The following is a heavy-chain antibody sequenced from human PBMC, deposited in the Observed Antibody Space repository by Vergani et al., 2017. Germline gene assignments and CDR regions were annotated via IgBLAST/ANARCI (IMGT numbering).Heavy chain of an antibody. J-gene: IGHJ6*02. D-gene: IGHD3-22*01. CDR1: GGSINTGAYY. CDR2: VYTSGMT. CDR3: ARDTYYYDSSCQRRGMDV. V-gene: IGHV4-61*02. Sequence: QVQLQESGPRLVRPSQTLSLTCTVSGGSINTGAYYWSWIRQPAGKGLEWIGRVYTSGMTNYNPSPKSRVTISVDTSKNQFSLKLRSVTAADTAVYYCARDTYYYDSSCQRRGMDVWGQGATVTVS.